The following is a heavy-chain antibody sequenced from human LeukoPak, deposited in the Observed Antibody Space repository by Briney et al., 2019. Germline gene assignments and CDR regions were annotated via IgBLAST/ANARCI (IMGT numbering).Heavy chain of an antibody. D-gene: IGHD2/OR15-2a*01. CDR3: ARANRGAFDI. V-gene: IGHV3-30*03. Sequence: GRSLRLSCAAAVFTFSNYGMHWVRQAPGKGLEWVAVISYDGSNKYYADSVKGRFTISRDNSKNTLYLQMNSLRAEDTAVYYCARANRGAFDIWGQGTMVTVSS. J-gene: IGHJ3*02. CDR2: ISYDGSNK. CDR1: VFTFSNYG.